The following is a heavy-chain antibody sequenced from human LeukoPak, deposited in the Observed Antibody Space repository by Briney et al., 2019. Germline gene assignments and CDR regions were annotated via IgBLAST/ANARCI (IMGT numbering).Heavy chain of an antibody. Sequence: GGSLRLSCAASEFTFSTYWMSWVRQASGKGLEWVANIKQDGSEKYYVDSVRGRFTISRDNAKNSLYLQMNSLRAEDTAVYYCARDGVYSTSSADLWGQGTLVTVSS. V-gene: IGHV3-7*01. CDR1: EFTFSTYW. D-gene: IGHD6-6*01. CDR2: IKQDGSEK. J-gene: IGHJ5*02. CDR3: ARDGVYSTSSADL.